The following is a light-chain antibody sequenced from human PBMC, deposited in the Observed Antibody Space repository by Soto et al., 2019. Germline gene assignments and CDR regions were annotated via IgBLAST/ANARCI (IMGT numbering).Light chain of an antibody. CDR2: GVS. V-gene: IGLV2-8*01. CDR1: SSEVGGYNY. Sequence: QSALTQPPSASGSPGQSVTISCTGTSSEVGGYNYVSWYQQHPGKATKLMIYGVSKRPSGVPDRFSGSKSGNTASLTVSGLQAEDEADYYCSSYAGSNNLGVFGTGTKVTVL. CDR3: SSYAGSNNLGV. J-gene: IGLJ1*01.